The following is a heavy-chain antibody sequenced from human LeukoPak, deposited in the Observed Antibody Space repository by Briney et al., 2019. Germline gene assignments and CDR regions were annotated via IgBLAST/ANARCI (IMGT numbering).Heavy chain of an antibody. Sequence: GGSLRLSCAASGFTFSSYSMNWVRQAPGKGLEWVSYISGRSGTIYYADSVKGRFTISRDNAKNSLYLQMNSLRAEDTAVYYYARLPYCGGDCYLTIDYWGQGTLVTVSS. CDR3: ARLPYCGGDCYLTIDY. D-gene: IGHD2-21*02. J-gene: IGHJ4*02. CDR1: GFTFSSYS. CDR2: ISGRSGTI. V-gene: IGHV3-48*01.